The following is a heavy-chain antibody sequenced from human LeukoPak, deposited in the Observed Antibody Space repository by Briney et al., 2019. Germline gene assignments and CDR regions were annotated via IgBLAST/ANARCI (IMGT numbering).Heavy chain of an antibody. V-gene: IGHV1-46*01. CDR2: IIPGGGST. D-gene: IGHD1-26*01. Sequence: ASVKVSCKASGYTFTSYGISWVRQAPGQGLEWMGIIIPGGGSTSYAQKFQGRVTMTRDTSTSTVYMELSSLRSEDTAVYYCARVRVGATRDFDYWGQGTLVTVSS. J-gene: IGHJ4*02. CDR3: ARVRVGATRDFDY. CDR1: GYTFTSYG.